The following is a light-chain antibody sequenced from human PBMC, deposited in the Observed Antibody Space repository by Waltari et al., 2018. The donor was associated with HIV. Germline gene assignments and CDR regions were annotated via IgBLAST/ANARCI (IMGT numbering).Light chain of an antibody. CDR1: WRDIGSYAL. Sequence: QSALTQPASVSGSPGQSITPPCSGTWRDIGSYALVSWYQHFPGKAPKRILYDVNERPSGVSPRYSGSKSGNTASLVISGLQSEDEADYYCCSYAGSGTFVVFGGGTRLTV. V-gene: IGLV2-23*02. J-gene: IGLJ3*02. CDR2: DVN. CDR3: CSYAGSGTFVV.